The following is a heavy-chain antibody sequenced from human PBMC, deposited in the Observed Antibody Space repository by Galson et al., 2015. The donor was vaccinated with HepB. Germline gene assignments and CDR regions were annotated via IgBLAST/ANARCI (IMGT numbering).Heavy chain of an antibody. CDR1: GLTFSRDG. CDR3: AKAEYYDILTGYTNYDYYGMDV. D-gene: IGHD3-9*01. J-gene: IGHJ6*02. V-gene: IGHV3-30*02. CDR2: MRHDGSDE. Sequence: SLRLSCAASGLTFSRDGMHWVRQAPGKGLEWVAFMRHDGSDERYVDSVKGRFTISRDNSKNTLYLQMNSLRAEDTAVYYCAKAEYYDILTGYTNYDYYGMDVWGQGATVTVSS.